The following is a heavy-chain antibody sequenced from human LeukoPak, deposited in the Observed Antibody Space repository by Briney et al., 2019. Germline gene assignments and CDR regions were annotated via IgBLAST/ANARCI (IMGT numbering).Heavy chain of an antibody. V-gene: IGHV4-39*07. Sequence: SETLSLTCTVSGGSISSSNYYWVWIRQPPGKGLEWIGSIYYSGSTYYNPSLKSRVTISVDTSKNQFSLKLSSVTAADTAVYYCARDYYYYMDVWGKGTTVTVSS. CDR3: ARDYYYYMDV. CDR1: GGSISSSNYY. J-gene: IGHJ6*03. CDR2: IYYSGST.